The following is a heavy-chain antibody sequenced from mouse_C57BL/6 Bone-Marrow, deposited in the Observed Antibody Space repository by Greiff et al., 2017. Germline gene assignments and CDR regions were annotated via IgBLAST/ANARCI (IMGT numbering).Heavy chain of an antibody. V-gene: IGHV3-6*01. J-gene: IGHJ4*01. CDR3: ARTPNWGRYAMDY. CDR2: ISYDGSN. D-gene: IGHD4-1*01. Sequence: EVQLQESGPGLVKPSQSLSLTCSVTGYSITSGYYWNWIRQFPGNKLEWMGYISYDGSNNYNPSLKNRISITRDTSKNQFFLKLNSVTTEDTATYYCARTPNWGRYAMDYWGQGTSVTVSS. CDR1: GYSITSGYY.